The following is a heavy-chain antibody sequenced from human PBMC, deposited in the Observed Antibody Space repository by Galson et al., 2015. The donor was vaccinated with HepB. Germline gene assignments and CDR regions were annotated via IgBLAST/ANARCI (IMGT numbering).Heavy chain of an antibody. CDR1: GFTFGSYA. V-gene: IGHV3-23*01. Sequence: SLRLSCAASGFTFGSYAMAWVRQAPGKGLEWVSGIIVSDTYYADSVKGRFTISRDNSKNTLYLQMNSVRAEDTAVYYCAKDRKAGDGRWDSDYWGQGTLVTVSS. CDR3: AKDRKAGDGRWDSDY. D-gene: IGHD3-16*01. CDR2: IIVSDT. J-gene: IGHJ4*02.